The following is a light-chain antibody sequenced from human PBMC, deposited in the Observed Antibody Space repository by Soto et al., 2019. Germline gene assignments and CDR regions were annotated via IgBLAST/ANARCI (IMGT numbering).Light chain of an antibody. J-gene: IGKJ4*01. CDR2: GAS. CDR1: QTLYNN. CDR3: QQYSDWLLT. Sequence: EIVMTQSPATLSVSPGERATLSCRASQTLYNNLAWYQQKLGQAPRLLIYGASARATDIPARFSGSGSGTELTLTISGLQSEDFAIYYCQQYSDWLLTFGGGTKVEIK. V-gene: IGKV3-15*01.